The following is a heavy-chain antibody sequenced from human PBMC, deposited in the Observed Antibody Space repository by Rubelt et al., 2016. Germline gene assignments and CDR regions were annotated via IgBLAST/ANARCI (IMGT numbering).Heavy chain of an antibody. Sequence: QVQLQRWGAGLLNPSETLSLTCGVYGGSFSGYHWRWIRQPPGKGLEWTGEINHSGSTIYNPSLKSRVTISVDTSKNQFSLKVSSVTAADTAVYYCVTRLGSPDYWGQGTLVTVSS. CDR1: GGSFSGYH. V-gene: IGHV4-34*01. D-gene: IGHD3-10*01. CDR3: VTRLGSPDY. CDR2: INHSGST. J-gene: IGHJ4*02.